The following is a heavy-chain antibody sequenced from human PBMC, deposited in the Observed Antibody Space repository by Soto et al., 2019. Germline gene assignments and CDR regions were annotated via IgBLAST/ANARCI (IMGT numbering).Heavy chain of an antibody. CDR2: IDPSDSYT. V-gene: IGHV5-10-1*01. CDR1: GYSFTSYW. D-gene: IGHD3-22*01. J-gene: IGHJ4*02. Sequence: PGESLKISCKGSGYSFTSYWISWVRQMPGKGLEWMGRIDPSDSYTNYSPSFQGHVTISAEKSISTAYLQWSSLKASDTAMYYCASSYYYDSSGSNGLDYWGQGTLVTVSS. CDR3: ASSYYYDSSGSNGLDY.